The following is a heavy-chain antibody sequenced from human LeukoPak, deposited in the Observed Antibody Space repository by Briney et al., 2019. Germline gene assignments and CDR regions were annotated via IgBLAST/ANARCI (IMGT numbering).Heavy chain of an antibody. CDR1: GFTFSSYA. V-gene: IGHV3-23*01. CDR2: ISGSGGST. Sequence: GGSLRLSCAASGFTFSSYAMSWVRQAPGKGLEWVSTISGSGGSTYYADSVKGRFTISRDNSKNTLSLQMNSLRAEDTAVYYCARRADDYVWGSYRNWFDPWGQGTLVTVSS. J-gene: IGHJ5*02. CDR3: ARRADDYVWGSYRNWFDP. D-gene: IGHD3-16*02.